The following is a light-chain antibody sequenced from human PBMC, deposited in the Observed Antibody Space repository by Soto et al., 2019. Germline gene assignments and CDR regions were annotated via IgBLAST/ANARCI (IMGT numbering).Light chain of an antibody. Sequence: QSALTQPASVSGSPGQSITISCTGTSSDVGSYNYVSWYQQHPGKAPKVMIYEVSNRPSGVSNRFSGSKSGNTASLTISGLQAEDEADYYCSSYTSSSTYVFGTGTKVT. CDR3: SSYTSSSTYV. V-gene: IGLV2-14*01. CDR2: EVS. J-gene: IGLJ1*01. CDR1: SSDVGSYNY.